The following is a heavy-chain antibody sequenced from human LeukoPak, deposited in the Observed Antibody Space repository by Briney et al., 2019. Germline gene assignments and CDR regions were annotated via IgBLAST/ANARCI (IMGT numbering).Heavy chain of an antibody. Sequence: GASVKVSCKASGYTFTSYGISWVRQAPGQGLEWMGCISAYNGNTNYAQKLQGRVTMTTDTSTSTAYMELRSLRSDDTAVYYCARDSSGSYYNYYYMDVWGKGTTVTISS. CDR2: ISAYNGNT. D-gene: IGHD1-26*01. CDR1: GYTFTSYG. J-gene: IGHJ6*03. V-gene: IGHV1-18*01. CDR3: ARDSSGSYYNYYYMDV.